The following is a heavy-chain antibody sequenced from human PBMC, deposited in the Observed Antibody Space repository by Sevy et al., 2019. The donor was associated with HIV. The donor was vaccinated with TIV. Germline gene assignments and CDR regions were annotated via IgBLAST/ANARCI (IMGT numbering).Heavy chain of an antibody. D-gene: IGHD5-18*01. CDR3: ARGGIQRKNYGMDV. CDR2: ISSSSSYI. Sequence: GGSLRLSCAASGFTFSSYSMNWVRQAPGKGLEWVSSISSSSSYIYYADSVKGRFTISRDNAKNSLYLQMNSLRAEDTAVYYCARGGIQRKNYGMDVWGQGTTVTVSS. CDR1: GFTFSSYS. V-gene: IGHV3-21*01. J-gene: IGHJ6*02.